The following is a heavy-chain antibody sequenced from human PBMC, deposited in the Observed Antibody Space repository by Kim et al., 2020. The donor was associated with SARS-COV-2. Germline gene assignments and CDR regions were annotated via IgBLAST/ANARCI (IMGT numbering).Heavy chain of an antibody. V-gene: IGHV4-34*01. CDR2: INHSGST. CDR1: GGSFSGYY. J-gene: IGHJ6*03. Sequence: SETLSLTCAVYGGSFSGYYWSWIRQPPGKGLEWIGEINHSGSTNYNPSLKSRVTISVDTSKNQFSLKLSSVTAADTAVYYCARVRGRYSMDVWGKGTTVT. CDR3: ARVRGRYSMDV.